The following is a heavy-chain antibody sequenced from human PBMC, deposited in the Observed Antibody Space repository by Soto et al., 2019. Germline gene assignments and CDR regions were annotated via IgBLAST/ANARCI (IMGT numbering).Heavy chain of an antibody. D-gene: IGHD3-10*01. CDR3: AKEAGDH. CDR2: IIPIFGIK. Sequence: QMQLVQSGADVKERGSSVKISCKTSGGTFNTYALTWVRQVPVQGLEWIGGIIPIFGIKNVAQRFQGRVTMDADESFTTAYMEMTSPRSDDTAVYYRAKEAGDHRGQGTLVTVSS. J-gene: IGHJ4*02. CDR1: GGTFNTYA. V-gene: IGHV1-69*01.